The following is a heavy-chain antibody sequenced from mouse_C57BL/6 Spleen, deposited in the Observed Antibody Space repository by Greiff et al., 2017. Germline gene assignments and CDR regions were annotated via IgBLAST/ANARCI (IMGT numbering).Heavy chain of an antibody. CDR2: IHPNSGST. J-gene: IGHJ3*01. CDR3: ARDWAWNYYGSSRAY. Sequence: QVQLQQPGAELVKPGASVKLSCKASGYTFTSYWMHWVKQRPGQGLEWIGLIHPNSGSTNNNEKVKSKATLTVDTSSSTAYMQLSSLTSEDSAVYYCARDWAWNYYGSSRAYWGQGTLVTVSA. D-gene: IGHD1-1*01. CDR1: GYTFTSYW. V-gene: IGHV1-64*01.